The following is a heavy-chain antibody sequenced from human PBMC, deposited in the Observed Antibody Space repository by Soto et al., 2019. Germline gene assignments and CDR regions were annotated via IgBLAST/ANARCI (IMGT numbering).Heavy chain of an antibody. D-gene: IGHD2-8*01. Sequence: AASVKVSCKASGYTFTSYGISWVRQAPGQGLEWMGWISAYNGNTNYAQKLQGRVTMTTDTSTSTAYMELRSLGSDDTAVYYCARDRGTKHTLGSYYYYGMDVWGQGTTVTV. CDR3: ARDRGTKHTLGSYYYYGMDV. CDR1: GYTFTSYG. J-gene: IGHJ6*02. V-gene: IGHV1-18*04. CDR2: ISAYNGNT.